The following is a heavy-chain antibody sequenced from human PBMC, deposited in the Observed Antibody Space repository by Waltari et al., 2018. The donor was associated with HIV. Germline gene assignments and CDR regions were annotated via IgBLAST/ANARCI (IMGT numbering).Heavy chain of an antibody. CDR1: GFTVSSNY. Sequence: EVQLVESGGGLIQPGGSLRLSCAASGFTVSSNYMSWGRPAQGKGLEWVSVIYSGGSTYYADSVKGRFTISRDNSKNTLYLQMNSLRAEDTAVYYCASKTGGVWRASAPMDVWGQGTTVTVSS. J-gene: IGHJ6*02. CDR2: IYSGGST. CDR3: ASKTGGVWRASAPMDV. V-gene: IGHV3-53*01. D-gene: IGHD2-8*02.